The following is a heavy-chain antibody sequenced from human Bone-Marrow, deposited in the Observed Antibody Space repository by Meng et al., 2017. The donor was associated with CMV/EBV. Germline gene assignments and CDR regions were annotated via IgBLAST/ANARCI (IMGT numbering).Heavy chain of an antibody. CDR2: ISWDGGST. D-gene: IGHD6-13*01. CDR3: AKGAIAAVPNPKDV. Sequence: GESRKISCADSGFTFDDYTMHCVRQAPGKGLEWVSLISWDGGSTYYADSVKGRFTISRDNSKNSLYLQMNSLRTEDTALYYGAKGAIAAVPNPKDVWGQGTTVTVSS. CDR1: GFTFDDYT. V-gene: IGHV3-43*01. J-gene: IGHJ6*02.